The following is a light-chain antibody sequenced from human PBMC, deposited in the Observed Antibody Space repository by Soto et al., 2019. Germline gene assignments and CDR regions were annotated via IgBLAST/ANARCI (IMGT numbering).Light chain of an antibody. Sequence: QAVVTQEPSLTVSPGETVTLTCGSITGTVTTGHAPYWFQQKPGQAPRTLIYETTNRHSWTPARFSGSLLGGKAALTLSGAQPEDEAEYYCLLSYSGARVFGGGTKLTVL. CDR2: ETT. CDR3: LLSYSGARV. J-gene: IGLJ2*01. V-gene: IGLV7-46*01. CDR1: TGTVTTGHA.